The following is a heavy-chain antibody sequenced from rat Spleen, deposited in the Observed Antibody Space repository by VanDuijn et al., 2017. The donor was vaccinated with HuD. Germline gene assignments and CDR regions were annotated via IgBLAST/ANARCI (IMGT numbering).Heavy chain of an antibody. CDR3: VRHGYTRYYFDY. J-gene: IGHJ2*01. CDR2: ISPSGVFT. Sequence: EVQLVESGGGLVQPGRSLKLSCAVSGFTFNSYDMAWVRQAPTKGLEWVESISPSGVFTYYRDSVKGRFTVSRDNAKSTLYLQMDSLRSEDTASYYCVRHGYTRYYFDYWGQGVMVTVSS. V-gene: IGHV5-25*01. D-gene: IGHD1-9*01. CDR1: GFTFNSYD.